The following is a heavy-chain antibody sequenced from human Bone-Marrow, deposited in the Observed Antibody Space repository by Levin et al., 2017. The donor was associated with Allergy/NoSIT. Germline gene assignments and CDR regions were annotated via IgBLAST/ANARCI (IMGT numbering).Heavy chain of an antibody. CDR3: ARVLQYSYYYTDV. CDR2: SYTSGNI. D-gene: IGHD2-21*01. J-gene: IGHJ6*03. Sequence: PSETLSLTCTVSGVSITSGSYYWSWIRQPAGKGLEWIGHSYTSGNITYNPSLKSRVTISLDTSKNQFSLKLRSVTAADTAVYYCARVLQYSYYYTDVWGKRTMVTVSS. V-gene: IGHV4-61*09. CDR1: GVSITSGSYY.